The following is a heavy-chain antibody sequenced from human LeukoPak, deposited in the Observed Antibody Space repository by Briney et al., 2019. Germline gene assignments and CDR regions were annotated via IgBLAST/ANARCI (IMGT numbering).Heavy chain of an antibody. CDR3: ARSNRDQYIAAMPSYYYGMDV. D-gene: IGHD6-13*01. V-gene: IGHV4-31*03. Sequence: SETLSLTCTVSGGSISSGGYYWSWIRQHPGKGLGWIGYIYYSGSTYYNPSLKSRVTISVDTSKNQFSLKLSSVTAADTAVYYCARSNRDQYIAAMPSYYYGMDVWGQGTTVTVSS. CDR1: GGSISSGGYY. J-gene: IGHJ6*02. CDR2: IYYSGST.